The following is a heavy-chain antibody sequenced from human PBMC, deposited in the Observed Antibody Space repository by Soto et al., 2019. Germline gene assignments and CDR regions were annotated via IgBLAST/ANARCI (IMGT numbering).Heavy chain of an antibody. CDR3: ARDLGYGSGSYSY. CDR1: GGSISSGDCY. J-gene: IGHJ4*02. Sequence: SEILSLTCTVSGGSISSGDCYWSWIRQPPGKGLEWIGYIYYSGSTYYNPSLKSRVTISVDTSKNQFSLKLSSVTAADTAVYYCARDLGYGSGSYSYWGQGTLVTVSS. D-gene: IGHD3-10*01. V-gene: IGHV4-30-4*01. CDR2: IYYSGST.